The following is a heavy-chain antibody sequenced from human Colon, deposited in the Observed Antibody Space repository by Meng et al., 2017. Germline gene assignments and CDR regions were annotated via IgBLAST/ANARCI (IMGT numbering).Heavy chain of an antibody. CDR1: GFTFSDYW. V-gene: IGHV3-74*01. CDR3: ASLSPPVTEKWIDP. CDR2: INGDGGSV. J-gene: IGHJ5*02. D-gene: IGHD2-21*02. Sequence: GESLEISCAASGFTFSDYWMHWVRQVPGKGLEWVSRINGDGGSVSYADSVKGRFTISRDNSKSTLYLQMNDLRADDTAVYDCASLSPPVTEKWIDPWGQGTLVTVSS.